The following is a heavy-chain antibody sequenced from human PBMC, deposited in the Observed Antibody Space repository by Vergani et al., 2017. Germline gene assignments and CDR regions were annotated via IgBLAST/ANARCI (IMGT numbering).Heavy chain of an antibody. V-gene: IGHV4-39*07. J-gene: IGHJ4*02. CDR1: GGSISSSSYY. Sequence: QLQLQESGPGLVKPSETLSLTCTVSGGSISSSSYYWGWIRQPPGKGLEWIGSIYYSGSTYYNPSLKSRVTISVDTSKNQFSLKLSSVTAADTAVYYCARDLAPYFWSGYYPGGFDYWGQGTLVTVSS. CDR2: IYYSGST. D-gene: IGHD3-3*01. CDR3: ARDLAPYFWSGYYPGGFDY.